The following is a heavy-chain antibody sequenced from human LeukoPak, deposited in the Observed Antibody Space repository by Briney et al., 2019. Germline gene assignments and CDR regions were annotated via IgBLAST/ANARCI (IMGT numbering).Heavy chain of an antibody. J-gene: IGHJ4*02. CDR3: ARDKIVGPTTLDY. CDR1: GFTFSGYW. V-gene: IGHV3-7*01. CDR2: IKQDGYEK. Sequence: PGGSLRLSCAASGFTFSGYWTSWVRQTPGKGLEWVANIKQDGYEKYYVDSVKGRFTISRDNAKNSLYLQMNSLGADDTAIYYCARDKIVGPTTLDYWGQGTLVTVSS. D-gene: IGHD1-26*01.